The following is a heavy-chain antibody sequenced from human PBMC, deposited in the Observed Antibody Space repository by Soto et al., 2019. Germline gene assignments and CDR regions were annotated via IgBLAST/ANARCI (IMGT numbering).Heavy chain of an antibody. V-gene: IGHV1-69*06. Sequence: GASVNVSCKASGGTFSSYAISWVRQAPGQGLEWMGGIIPIFGTANYAQKFQGRVTITADKSTSTAYMELSSLRSEDTAVYYCAREFDSSGVGFDYWGQGTLVTVSS. CDR2: IIPIFGTA. CDR1: GGTFSSYA. D-gene: IGHD3-22*01. J-gene: IGHJ4*02. CDR3: AREFDSSGVGFDY.